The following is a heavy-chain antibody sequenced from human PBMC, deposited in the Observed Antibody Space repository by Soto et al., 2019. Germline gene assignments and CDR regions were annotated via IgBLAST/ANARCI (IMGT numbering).Heavy chain of an antibody. D-gene: IGHD5-12*01. CDR3: GGMGGYGWLGYQAGMDV. Sequence: ASVKVSCKASGATFTSYAISWVRQAPGQGLEWMGGIIPIFGTANYAQKFQGRVTITADESRSTAYMELSILRSEDTAVYYCGGMGGYGWLGYQAGMDVWGKGTTVTVSS. J-gene: IGHJ6*04. CDR2: IIPIFGTA. V-gene: IGHV1-69*13. CDR1: GATFTSYA.